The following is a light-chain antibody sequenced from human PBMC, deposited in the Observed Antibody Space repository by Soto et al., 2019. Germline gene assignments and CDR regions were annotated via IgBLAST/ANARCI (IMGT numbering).Light chain of an antibody. V-gene: IGKV1-5*03. CDR2: KAS. CDR1: QTISSW. Sequence: DIQMSPAPSTLCGCVGASVTITCRARQTISSWLASYQQKPGKAPKLLIYKASTLKSGVPSRFSGSGSGTEFTLTISSLQPDDFATYYCQHYNSYSEAFGQGTKVDI. CDR3: QHYNSYSEA. J-gene: IGKJ1*01.